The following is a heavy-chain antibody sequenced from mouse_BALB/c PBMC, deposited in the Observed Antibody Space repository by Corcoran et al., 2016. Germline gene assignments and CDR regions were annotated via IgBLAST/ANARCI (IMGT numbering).Heavy chain of an antibody. V-gene: IGHV14-3*02. J-gene: IGHJ4*01. Sequence: EVQLQQSGAELVKPGASVKLSCTASGFNIKDTYMHWVKQRPEQGLEWIGRIDPANGNTKYDPKFQGKATITADTSSNTAYLQLSSLTSEDTAVYYCARSLYYGYDKGPMDYWGQGTSVTVSS. D-gene: IGHD2-2*01. CDR3: ARSLYYGYDKGPMDY. CDR1: GFNIKDTY. CDR2: IDPANGNT.